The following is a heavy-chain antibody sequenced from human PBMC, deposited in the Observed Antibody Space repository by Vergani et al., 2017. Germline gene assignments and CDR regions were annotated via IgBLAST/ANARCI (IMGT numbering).Heavy chain of an antibody. V-gene: IGHV3-30*02. CDR1: GYPFNTYG. CDR2: IQKDGRDK. Sequence: AQLVVCGGGVVPPGESLRLSCAASGYPFNTYGVHGARQAPGKGLEWVAFIQKDGRDKFYAHSVGGRFTICRDISKNTLYLEMNCLSAEDTALYLCVKDHPVFDEWGRGTLVSVS. J-gene: IGHJ4*01. CDR3: VKDHPVFDE.